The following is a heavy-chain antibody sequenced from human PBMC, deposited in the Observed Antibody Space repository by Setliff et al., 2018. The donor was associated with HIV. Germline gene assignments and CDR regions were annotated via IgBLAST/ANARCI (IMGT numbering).Heavy chain of an antibody. CDR1: GGSFSDFY. Sequence: SETLSLTCVVYGGSFSDFYWVWVRQPPSKGLEWIGEITHRGSTTYNPTLQSRVAISVDTSRRQFTLKLGSVAAADTAVYYCARGQHVFPAPHYMDVWDKGTTVTVSS. D-gene: IGHD2-2*01. CDR3: ARGQHVFPAPHYMDV. CDR2: ITHRGST. V-gene: IGHV4-34*01. J-gene: IGHJ6*03.